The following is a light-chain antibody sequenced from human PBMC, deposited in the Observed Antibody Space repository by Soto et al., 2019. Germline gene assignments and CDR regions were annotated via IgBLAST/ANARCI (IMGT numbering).Light chain of an antibody. CDR2: AAS. Sequence: DIQMTQSPSSLSASVGYRVTITCRASQGISNYLAWYQQKPGKVPKLLIYAASTLQSGVPSRFSGSGSGTDFTLTIRSLQPEDVATYYCQKYNSALTWTFGQGTTVDIK. J-gene: IGKJ1*01. CDR3: QKYNSALTWT. CDR1: QGISNY. V-gene: IGKV1-27*01.